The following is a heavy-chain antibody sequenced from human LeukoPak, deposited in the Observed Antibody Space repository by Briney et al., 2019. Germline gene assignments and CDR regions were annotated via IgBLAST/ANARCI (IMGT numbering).Heavy chain of an antibody. J-gene: IGHJ4*02. Sequence: GASVKVSCKTSRYTFTSYGVSWVRQAPGQGLEWMGWINPHNGDTNYAQKLQGRVTMTTDTSTSTAFMELRSLRSDDTAVYYCARVKNVVTAPTTDYWGQGTLVTVSS. CDR1: RYTFTSYG. V-gene: IGHV1-18*01. D-gene: IGHD2-21*02. CDR3: ARVKNVVTAPTTDY. CDR2: INPHNGDT.